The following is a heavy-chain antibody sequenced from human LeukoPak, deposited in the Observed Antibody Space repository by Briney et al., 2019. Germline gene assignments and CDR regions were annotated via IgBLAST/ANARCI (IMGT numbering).Heavy chain of an antibody. Sequence: AASVKVSCKASGHTFTSYYMHWARQAPGQGLEWVGIINPSGGSTSYAQKFQGRVTMSRDTSTSTVYMELSSLRSEDTAVYYCARGDRGYCSGGYCYYFDDWGQGTLVTVSS. CDR1: GHTFTSYY. V-gene: IGHV1-46*01. D-gene: IGHD2-15*01. CDR2: INPSGGST. CDR3: ARGDRGYCSGGYCYYFDD. J-gene: IGHJ4*02.